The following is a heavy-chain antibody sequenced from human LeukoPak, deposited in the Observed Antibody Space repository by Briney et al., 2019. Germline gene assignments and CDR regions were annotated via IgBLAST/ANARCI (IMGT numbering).Heavy chain of an antibody. D-gene: IGHD3-22*01. J-gene: IGHJ4*02. Sequence: GGSLRLSCAASGFTFSSYSMNWVRQAPGKGLEWVSSIGSSSSYIYYADSLKGRFTISRDNAKNSLYLQMNSLRAEDTAVYYCARAHYYDSSGLDFWGQGTLVTVSS. CDR2: IGSSSSYI. CDR3: ARAHYYDSSGLDF. V-gene: IGHV3-21*01. CDR1: GFTFSSYS.